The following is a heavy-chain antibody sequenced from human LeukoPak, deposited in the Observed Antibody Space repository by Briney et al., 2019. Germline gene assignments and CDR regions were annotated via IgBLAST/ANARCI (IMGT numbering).Heavy chain of an antibody. Sequence: GGSLRLSCAASGFTLSSYWMHWVRQVPGKGLVWVSRIDSAARSTTYADSVKGRFTSSRDNAKNTLYLQMNSLRVEDTAVYYCVRGGSGSYSPYDYWGQGTVVTVSS. D-gene: IGHD1-26*01. CDR1: GFTLSSYW. V-gene: IGHV3-74*01. CDR2: IDSAARST. J-gene: IGHJ4*02. CDR3: VRGGSGSYSPYDY.